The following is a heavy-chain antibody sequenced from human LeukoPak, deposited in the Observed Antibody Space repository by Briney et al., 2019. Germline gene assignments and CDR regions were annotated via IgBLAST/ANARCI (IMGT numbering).Heavy chain of an antibody. J-gene: IGHJ4*02. CDR2: VYHSGST. V-gene: IGHV4-59*01. Sequence: PSETLSLTCTVSGGSISSYYWSWIRQPPGKGLEWIGYVYHSGSTNYNPSLKSRVTISLDTSKNQFSLKLNSVTAADTAVYYCARDSPGQASEFDYWGQGTLVTVSS. CDR1: GGSISSYY. CDR3: ARDSPGQASEFDY.